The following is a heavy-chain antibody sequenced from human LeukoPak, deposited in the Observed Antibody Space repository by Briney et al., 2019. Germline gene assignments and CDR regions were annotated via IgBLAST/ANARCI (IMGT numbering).Heavy chain of an antibody. CDR3: ASPSRVGAFDI. J-gene: IGHJ3*02. D-gene: IGHD1-26*01. V-gene: IGHV4-39*01. Sequence: SETLSLTCTVSGGSIISSSYYWRWIRQPLGKGLEWIGSIYYSGSTYYNPSLTSRVTISVDTSKNQFSMKLSSVTAADTAVYYCASPSRVGAFDIWGQGTMVTVSS. CDR1: GGSIISSSYY. CDR2: IYYSGST.